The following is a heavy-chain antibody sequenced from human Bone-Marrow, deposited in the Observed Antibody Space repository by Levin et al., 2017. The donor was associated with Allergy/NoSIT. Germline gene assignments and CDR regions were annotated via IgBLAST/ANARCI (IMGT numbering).Heavy chain of an antibody. V-gene: IGHV4-4*02. Sequence: SETLSLTCAVSGASISTGKWWNWVRQPPGKGLEWIGEIHHDGRTNYNPSLKSRVTISVDTSQNQFSLKLSPVTAADTAVYYCAATGYFTFDYWGQGTLVPVSS. D-gene: IGHD3/OR15-3a*01. CDR3: AATGYFTFDY. CDR2: IHHDGRT. J-gene: IGHJ4*02. CDR1: GASISTGKW.